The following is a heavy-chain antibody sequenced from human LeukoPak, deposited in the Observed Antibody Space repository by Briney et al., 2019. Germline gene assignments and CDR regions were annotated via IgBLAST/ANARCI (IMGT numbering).Heavy chain of an antibody. CDR2: IYYSGST. CDR1: GGSISSGDYY. CDR3: ARVHRGYDFWSGPGGHYFDY. Sequence: SSETLSLTCTVSGGSISSGDYYWSWIRQPPGKGLEWIGYIYYSGSTYYNPSLKSRVTISVDTSKNQFSLKLSSVTAAGTAVYYCARVHRGYDFWSGPGGHYFDYWGQGTLVTVSS. D-gene: IGHD3-3*01. J-gene: IGHJ4*02. V-gene: IGHV4-30-4*08.